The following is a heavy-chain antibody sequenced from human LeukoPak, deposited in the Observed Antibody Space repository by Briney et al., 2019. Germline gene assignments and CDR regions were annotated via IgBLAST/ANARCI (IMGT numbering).Heavy chain of an antibody. CDR2: IYSGGST. D-gene: IGHD3-10*01. Sequence: TGGSLRLSCAASGFTVSSNYMSWVRQAPGKGLEWVSVIYSGGSTYYADSVKGRFTISRDNSKNTLYLQMNSLRAEDTAVYYCARSGPNYYGSGSLDYWGQGTLVTVSS. CDR1: GFTVSSNY. J-gene: IGHJ4*02. CDR3: ARSGPNYYGSGSLDY. V-gene: IGHV3-66*01.